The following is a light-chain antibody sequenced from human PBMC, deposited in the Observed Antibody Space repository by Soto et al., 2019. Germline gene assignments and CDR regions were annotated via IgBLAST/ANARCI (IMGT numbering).Light chain of an antibody. J-gene: IGKJ4*01. CDR2: GAS. Sequence: EIVLTQSPGTLSFSPGERATLTCRASQSVSSSYLAWFQQKPGQAPRLLIYGASSRATGIPDRFSGSGSGTDFTLTISRLEPEDFAVYYCQQYGNAPFTFGGGTKVEIK. CDR1: QSVSSSY. V-gene: IGKV3-20*01. CDR3: QQYGNAPFT.